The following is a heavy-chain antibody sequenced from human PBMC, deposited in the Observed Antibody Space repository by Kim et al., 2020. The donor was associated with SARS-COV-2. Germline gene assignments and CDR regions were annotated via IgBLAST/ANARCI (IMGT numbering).Heavy chain of an antibody. CDR2: INPNSGGT. D-gene: IGHD2-2*01. CDR3: ARPFLSTHYYYMDV. Sequence: ASVKVSCKASGYTFTGYYMHWVRQAPGQGLEWMGWINPNSGGTNYAQKFQGRVTMTRDTSISTAYMELSRLRSDDTAVYYCARPFLSTHYYYMDVWGKGTTVTVSS. V-gene: IGHV1-2*02. CDR1: GYTFTGYY. J-gene: IGHJ6*03.